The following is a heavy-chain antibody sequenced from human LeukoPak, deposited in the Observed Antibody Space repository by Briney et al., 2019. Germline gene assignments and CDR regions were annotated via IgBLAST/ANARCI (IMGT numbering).Heavy chain of an antibody. CDR3: ARDLPTVAGFDY. D-gene: IGHD6-19*01. V-gene: IGHV3-30-3*01. CDR2: ISYDGSNK. J-gene: IGHJ4*02. Sequence: GGSLRLSCAASGFSVSNNYMNWVRQAPGKGLEWVAVISYDGSNKYYADSVKGRFTISRDNSKNTLYLQMNSLRAEDTAVYYCARDLPTVAGFDYWGQGTLVTVSS. CDR1: GFSVSNNY.